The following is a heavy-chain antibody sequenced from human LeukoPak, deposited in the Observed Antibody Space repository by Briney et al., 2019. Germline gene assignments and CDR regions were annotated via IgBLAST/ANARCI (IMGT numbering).Heavy chain of an antibody. D-gene: IGHD4-17*01. CDR2: IIPILGIA. Sequence: RASVKVSCKASGGTFSSYASSWVRQAPGQGLEWMGRIIPILGIANYAQKFQGRVTITADKSTSTAYMELSSLRSEDTAVYYCARTNDYGDYGELDWGQGTLVTVSS. CDR3: ARTNDYGDYGELD. J-gene: IGHJ4*02. V-gene: IGHV1-69*04. CDR1: GGTFSSYA.